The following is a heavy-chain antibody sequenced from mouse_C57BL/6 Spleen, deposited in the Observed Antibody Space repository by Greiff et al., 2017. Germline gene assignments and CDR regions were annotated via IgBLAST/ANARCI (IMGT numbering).Heavy chain of an antibody. CDR2: IDPSDSYT. V-gene: IGHV1-69*01. J-gene: IGHJ4*01. D-gene: IGHD1-1*01. Sequence: QVQLQQPGAELVMPGASVKLSCKASGYTFTSYWMHWVKQRPGQGLEWIGEIDPSDSYTNYNQKFKGKSTLTVDKSSSTAYMQLSSLTSEDSAVYYCARSGTTVKDYAMDYWGQGTSVTVSS. CDR1: GYTFTSYW. CDR3: ARSGTTVKDYAMDY.